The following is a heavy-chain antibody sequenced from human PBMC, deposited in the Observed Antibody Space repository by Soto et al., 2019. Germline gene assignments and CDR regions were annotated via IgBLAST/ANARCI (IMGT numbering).Heavy chain of an antibody. J-gene: IGHJ4*02. CDR3: ARAMVTIDY. CDR1: DGSISSSTW. D-gene: IGHD5-18*01. Sequence: SETLSLTCAVSDGSISSSTWWSWVRQPPGKGLEWIGEIYQTGSTNYNPSLKSRVTISVDKSKNQFSLKLNSVTAADTAVYFCARAMVTIDYWGQGTLVTVSS. CDR2: IYQTGST. V-gene: IGHV4-4*02.